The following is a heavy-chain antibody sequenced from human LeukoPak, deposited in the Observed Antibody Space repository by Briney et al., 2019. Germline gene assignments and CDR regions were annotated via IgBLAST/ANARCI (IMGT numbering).Heavy chain of an antibody. Sequence: PGGSLRLSCAASGFTFSSYWMSWVRQAPGKGLEWVANIKKDGSEKYYVDSVKGRFTISRDNAKTSLYLQMNSLRAEDTAVYYCARARRDIVLMVYDESRVPNYYYYYYMDVWGEGTTVTVSS. D-gene: IGHD2-8*01. CDR3: ARARRDIVLMVYDESRVPNYYYYYYMDV. J-gene: IGHJ6*03. CDR2: IKKDGSEK. V-gene: IGHV3-7*01. CDR1: GFTFSSYW.